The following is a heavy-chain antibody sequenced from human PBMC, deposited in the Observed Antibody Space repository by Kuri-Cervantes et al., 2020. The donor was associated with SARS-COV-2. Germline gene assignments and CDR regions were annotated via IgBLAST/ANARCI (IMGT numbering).Heavy chain of an antibody. CDR3: ASIVVVPAASGYYYYYGMDV. V-gene: IGHV4-34*01. D-gene: IGHD2-2*01. J-gene: IGHJ6*02. Sequence: SETLSLTCAVYGGSFSGYYWSWIRQPPGKGLEWIGEINHSGSTNYNPSLKRRVTISVDTSKNQFSLKLSSVTAADTAVYYCASIVVVPAASGYYYYYGMDVWGQGTTVTVSS. CDR1: GGSFSGYY. CDR2: INHSGST.